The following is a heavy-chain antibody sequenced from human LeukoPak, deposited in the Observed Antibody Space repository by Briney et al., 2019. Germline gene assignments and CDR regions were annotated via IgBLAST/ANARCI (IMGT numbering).Heavy chain of an antibody. CDR1: GFTFSNYT. D-gene: IGHD3-10*01. CDR2: IRQDGSEK. J-gene: IGHJ4*02. Sequence: PGGSLRLSCAASGFTFSNYTMNWVRQAPGKGLERVANIRQDGSEKYYADSVKGRFTISRDIAKQSVFLQMNSLRAEDTALYYCARLSAMVRGPEDIFYFEYWGLGTLVTVSS. CDR3: ARLSAMVRGPEDIFYFEY. V-gene: IGHV3-7*01.